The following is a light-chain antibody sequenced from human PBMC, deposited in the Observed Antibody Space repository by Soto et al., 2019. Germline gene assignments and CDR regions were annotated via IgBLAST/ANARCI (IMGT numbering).Light chain of an antibody. J-gene: IGKJ4*01. V-gene: IGKV1-9*01. CDR2: AAS. CDR1: QSIVTY. Sequence: DIQMTQSPSSLSASVGDRVTITCRASQSIVTYLAWYQQKPGKAPKLLIYAASTLQSGVPSRFSGSGSGTDFTLTISCLQSEDFATYYCQQYYSYPALTFGGGTKVDIK. CDR3: QQYYSYPALT.